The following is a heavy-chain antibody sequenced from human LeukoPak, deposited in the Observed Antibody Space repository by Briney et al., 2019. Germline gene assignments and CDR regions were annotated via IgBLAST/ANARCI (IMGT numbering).Heavy chain of an antibody. CDR3: ANIWITGY. J-gene: IGHJ4*02. V-gene: IGHV3-23*01. CDR2: ISGSGGST. CDR1: GFTFSSYA. Sequence: QPGGSLRLSCAASGFTFSSYAMSWVRQAPGKGLEWVSAISGSGGSTYYADSVKGRFTISRDNAKNSVYLQMNGLRAEDTAVYYCANIWITGYWGQGTLVTVSS. D-gene: IGHD1-14*01.